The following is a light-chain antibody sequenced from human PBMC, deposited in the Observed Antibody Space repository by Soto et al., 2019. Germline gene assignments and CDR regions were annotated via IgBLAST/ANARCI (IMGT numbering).Light chain of an antibody. CDR3: QQYGSSPWT. J-gene: IGKJ1*01. Sequence: EIVLTQSPCTLSFSPLERSTLSCRPSQSVSSSYLAWYQQKPGQAPRLLIYGASSRATGIPDRFSGSGSGTDFTLTISRLEPEDFAVYYCQQYGSSPWTFGQGTKVDIK. CDR2: GAS. V-gene: IGKV3-20*01. CDR1: QSVSSSY.